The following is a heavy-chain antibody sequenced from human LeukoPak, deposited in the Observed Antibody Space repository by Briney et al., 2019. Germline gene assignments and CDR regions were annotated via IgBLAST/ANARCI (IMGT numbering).Heavy chain of an antibody. CDR2: ISSSSSYI. CDR3: ARETYCTSTSCPIGDHFDY. V-gene: IGHV3-21*01. CDR1: GFIFSSYS. D-gene: IGHD2-2*01. Sequence: GGSLRLSCAASGFIFSSYSMNWVRQAPGKGLEWVSSISSSSSYIYYADSLKGRFTISRDNAKNSLYLHMNSLRAEDTAVYYCARETYCTSTSCPIGDHFDYWGQGTLVTVSS. J-gene: IGHJ4*02.